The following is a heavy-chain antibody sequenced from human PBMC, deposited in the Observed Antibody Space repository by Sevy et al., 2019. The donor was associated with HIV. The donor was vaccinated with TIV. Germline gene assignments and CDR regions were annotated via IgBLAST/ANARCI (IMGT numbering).Heavy chain of an antibody. CDR3: ARDLGWLLKYFDL. V-gene: IGHV3-7*01. D-gene: IGHD5-12*01. CDR2: IKQDGTEK. Sequence: GGSLRLSCAASGFTFSSYCMSWVRQVPGKGLEWVANIKQDGTEKYYVDSVKGRFTISRDNAKNSLFLQMNSLRAEDTAMYYCARDLGWLLKYFDLWGRGTLVTVSS. J-gene: IGHJ2*01. CDR1: GFTFSSYC.